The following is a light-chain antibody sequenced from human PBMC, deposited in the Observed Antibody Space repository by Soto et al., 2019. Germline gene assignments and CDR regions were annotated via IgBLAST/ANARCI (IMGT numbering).Light chain of an antibody. Sequence: EIVMTQSPATLSVSPGERATLSCRASQSVSSNLAWYQQKPGQAPRLLIYGASTRATGIAERFSGVGSGTEFPLTISRRQSEDLAVYYCQQYDNWLRTFGQGTKLEIK. V-gene: IGKV3-15*01. J-gene: IGKJ2*01. CDR2: GAS. CDR3: QQYDNWLRT. CDR1: QSVSSN.